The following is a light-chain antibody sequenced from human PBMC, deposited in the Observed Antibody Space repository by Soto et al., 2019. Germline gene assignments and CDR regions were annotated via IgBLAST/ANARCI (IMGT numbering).Light chain of an antibody. V-gene: IGKV3-11*01. CDR1: QSVSRN. CDR2: DAS. J-gene: IGKJ1*01. Sequence: EIVLTQSPATLCLSPGERATLSCRASQSVSRNLAWYQQKPGQAPRLLIYDASNRATGIPARFSGSGSVTDFTLTISSLEPEDFAVYYCQHYNSYSEAFGQGTKVELK. CDR3: QHYNSYSEA.